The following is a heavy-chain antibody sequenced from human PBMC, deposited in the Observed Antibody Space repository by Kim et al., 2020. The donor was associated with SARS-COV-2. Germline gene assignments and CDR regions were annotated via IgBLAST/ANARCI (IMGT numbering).Heavy chain of an antibody. Sequence: STNYNPSLKSRVTISVDTSKNQFSLKLSSVTAADTAVYYCARGFSSDFDYWGQGTLVTVSS. J-gene: IGHJ4*02. CDR3: ARGFSSDFDY. V-gene: IGHV4-34*01. CDR2: ST.